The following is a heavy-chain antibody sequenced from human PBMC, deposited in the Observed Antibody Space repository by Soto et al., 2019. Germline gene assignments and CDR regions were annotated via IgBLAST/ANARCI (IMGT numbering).Heavy chain of an antibody. CDR2: ISSNGGST. V-gene: IGHV3-64*01. J-gene: IGHJ4*02. Sequence: EVQLVESGGVLVQPGGSLRLSCAASGFTFSSYAMHWVRQAPGKGLEYVSAISSNGGSTYYANSVKGTFTISRDNSKNTLYLQMGSLRAEDMAVYDCARGPGYYVDYWGQGTLVTVSS. CDR1: GFTFSSYA. CDR3: ARGPGYYVDY.